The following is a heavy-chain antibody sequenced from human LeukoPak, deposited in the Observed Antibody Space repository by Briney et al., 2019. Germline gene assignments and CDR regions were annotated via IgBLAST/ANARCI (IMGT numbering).Heavy chain of an antibody. CDR1: GFTFSSYA. CDR3: AKTLHYGYYGKFDY. V-gene: IGHV3-23*01. J-gene: IGHJ4*02. D-gene: IGHD4-17*01. Sequence: GGSLRLSCAASGFTFSSYAMSWVRQAPGKGLEWVSAISGSGGTTYYADSVKGRFTISRDNSKNTLYVQMNSLRAEDTAVYYCAKTLHYGYYGKFDYWGQGTLVTVSS. CDR2: ISGSGGTT.